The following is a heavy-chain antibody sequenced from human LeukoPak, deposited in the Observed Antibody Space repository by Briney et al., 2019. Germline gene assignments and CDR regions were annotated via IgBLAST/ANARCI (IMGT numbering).Heavy chain of an antibody. CDR3: ARDLDGSGSYYTAFDY. Sequence: PSETLSLTCAVSGGSISSSNWWSWVRQPPGKGLEWIGEIYHSGSTNYNPSLKSRVTISVDKSKNQFSLKLSSVTAADTAVYYCARDLDGSGSYYTAFDYWGQGTLVTVSS. V-gene: IGHV4-4*02. CDR2: IYHSGST. CDR1: GGSISSSNW. J-gene: IGHJ4*02. D-gene: IGHD3-10*01.